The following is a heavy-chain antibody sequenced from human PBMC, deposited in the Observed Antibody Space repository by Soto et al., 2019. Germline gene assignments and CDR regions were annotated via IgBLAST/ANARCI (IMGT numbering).Heavy chain of an antibody. J-gene: IGHJ3*02. CDR2: ISSSSTYI. D-gene: IGHD5-12*01. CDR3: ARAQGSGYPGDGAFDI. Sequence: EVQLVESGGGLVKPGGSLRLSCAASRFTFRSYSMNWVRQAPGKGLEWVSSISSSSTYIYYADSVKGRFTISRDNAKNSLYLKMNSLRAEDTAVYYCARAQGSGYPGDGAFDIWGQGTMVTVSS. V-gene: IGHV3-21*01. CDR1: RFTFRSYS.